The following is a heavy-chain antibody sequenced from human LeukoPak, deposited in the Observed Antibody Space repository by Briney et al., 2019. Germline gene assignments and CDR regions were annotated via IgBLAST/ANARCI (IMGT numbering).Heavy chain of an antibody. V-gene: IGHV3-23*01. CDR1: GFNVSSNY. D-gene: IGHD2-15*01. J-gene: IGHJ5*02. CDR2: ISGSGGST. CDR3: AKAAPVVVVVAATSWSDP. Sequence: GGSLRLSCAASGFNVSSNYMSWVRQAPGKGLEWVSAISGSGGSTYYADSVKGRFTISRDNSKNTLYLQMNSLRAEDTAVYYCAKAAPVVVVVAATSWSDPWGQGTLVTVSS.